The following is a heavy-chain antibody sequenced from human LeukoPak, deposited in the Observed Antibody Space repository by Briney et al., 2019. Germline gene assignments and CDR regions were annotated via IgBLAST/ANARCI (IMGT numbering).Heavy chain of an antibody. D-gene: IGHD6-19*01. CDR2: ISSNGGST. Sequence: PGGSLRLSCAASGFTFSSYAMHWVRQAPGKGLEYVSAISSNGGSTYYAKSVKGRCTISRDNSKNTLYLQMGSLRAEDTAVYYCARDSSAPSDYWGQGTLVTVSS. CDR1: GFTFSSYA. CDR3: ARDSSAPSDY. V-gene: IGHV3-64*01. J-gene: IGHJ4*02.